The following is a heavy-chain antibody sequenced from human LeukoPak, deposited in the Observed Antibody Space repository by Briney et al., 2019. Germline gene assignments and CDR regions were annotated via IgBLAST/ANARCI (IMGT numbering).Heavy chain of an antibody. V-gene: IGHV1-2*02. CDR2: INPNSGGT. CDR1: GYTFTGYY. J-gene: IGHJ3*02. Sequence: ASVKVSCKASGYTFTGYYMHWVRQAPGQGLEWMGWINPNSGGTNYAQKSQGRVTMTRDTSISTAYMELSRLRSEDTAVYYCARYYYDSSYAFDIWGQGTMVTVSS. CDR3: ARYYYDSSYAFDI. D-gene: IGHD3-22*01.